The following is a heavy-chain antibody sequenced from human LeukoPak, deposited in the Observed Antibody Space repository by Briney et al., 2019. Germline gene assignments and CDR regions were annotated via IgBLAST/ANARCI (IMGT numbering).Heavy chain of an antibody. Sequence: GGPLSLSCAVSGFPFSDFAMSWVRQAPGKGLEWVSTISGGGDNTYFADSVKGRFTISRDNSKNTLFLQMVSLRAEDTAVYYCAKFEGALLGNYYMDVWGKGTTVTVSS. J-gene: IGHJ6*03. CDR3: AKFEGALLGNYYMDV. V-gene: IGHV3-23*01. CDR1: GFPFSDFA. CDR2: ISGGGDNT.